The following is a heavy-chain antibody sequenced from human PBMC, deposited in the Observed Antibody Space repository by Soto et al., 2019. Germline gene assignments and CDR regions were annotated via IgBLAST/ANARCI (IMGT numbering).Heavy chain of an antibody. J-gene: IGHJ2*01. CDR2: TYDSGST. V-gene: IGHV4-30-4*01. CDR3: AREIIPLTTDWYFDL. CDR1: GGSISGGGYY. Sequence: QVQLQESGPGLVKPSETLSLTCTVSGGSISGGGYYWSWIRQPPGKGLEWIGYTYDSGSTYYNPSLKSRISISIDTSKNQFSLRLTSVTAADTGVYYCAREIIPLTTDWYFDLWGRGTLVTVSS. D-gene: IGHD4-17*01.